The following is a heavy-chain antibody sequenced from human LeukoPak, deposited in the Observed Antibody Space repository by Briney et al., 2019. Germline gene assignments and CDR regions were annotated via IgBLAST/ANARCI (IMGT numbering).Heavy chain of an antibody. CDR2: IIPILGIA. V-gene: IGHV1-69*04. Sequence: ASVKVSCKASGGTFSSYAISWVRQAPGQGLEWMGRIIPILGIANYAQKFQGRVTITADKSTSTAYMELSSLRSEDTAVYYCASRWITMVRGVINNWFDPWGQGTLVTVSS. CDR1: GGTFSSYA. D-gene: IGHD3-10*01. CDR3: ASRWITMVRGVINNWFDP. J-gene: IGHJ5*02.